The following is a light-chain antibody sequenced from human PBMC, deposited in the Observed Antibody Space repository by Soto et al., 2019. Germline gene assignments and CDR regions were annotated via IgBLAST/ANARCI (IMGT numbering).Light chain of an antibody. CDR1: QSISTW. Sequence: IQVTQSPATLSTSVGDGGTITCRASQSISTWLAWYQQKPGKAHKLLLHDASSLQSGVPSRFRGSGSGTESTLPISSLQPDDFATYYCQQYNTYSWTFGQGPQV. CDR2: DAS. CDR3: QQYNTYSWT. J-gene: IGKJ1*01. V-gene: IGKV1-5*01.